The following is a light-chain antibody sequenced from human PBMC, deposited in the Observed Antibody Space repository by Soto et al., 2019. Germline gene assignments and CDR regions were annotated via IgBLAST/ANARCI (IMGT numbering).Light chain of an antibody. CDR1: SSDVGGYNY. Sequence: QSALTQPASVSGSPGQSITISCTGTSSDVGGYNYVSWYQQHPGKAPKLMIYDVSNRPSGISNRFSGSKSGNTASLTIFGLQAEDEADYYCTSYTSSSTVLFGGGTQLT. CDR2: DVS. CDR3: TSYTSSSTVL. V-gene: IGLV2-14*01. J-gene: IGLJ3*02.